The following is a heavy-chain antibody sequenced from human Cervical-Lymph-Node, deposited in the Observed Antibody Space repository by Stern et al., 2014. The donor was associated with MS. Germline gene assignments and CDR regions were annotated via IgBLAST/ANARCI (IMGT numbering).Heavy chain of an antibody. D-gene: IGHD6-6*01. CDR3: ATLGIAARHYYYYGMDV. V-gene: IGHV7-4-1*02. Sequence: QVQLVQSGSELKKPGASVKVSCKASGYTFTSYAMNWVRQAPGQGLEWMGWINTKTGNPTYAQGFTGRFVFSLDTSVSTAYLQISSLKAEDTAVYYCATLGIAARHYYYYGMDVWGQGTTVTVSS. CDR2: INTKTGNP. J-gene: IGHJ6*02. CDR1: GYTFTSYA.